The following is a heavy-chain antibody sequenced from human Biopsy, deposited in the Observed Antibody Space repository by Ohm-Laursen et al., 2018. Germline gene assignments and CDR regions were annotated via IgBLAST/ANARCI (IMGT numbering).Heavy chain of an antibody. J-gene: IGHJ6*02. CDR2: INHSGRT. Sequence: ETLSLTCPVYGDSFNGYYWSWIRQTPGKGLEWIGDINHSGRTNYNPSLKRRVTISVDTSKNQFSLKVRSVTAADTAVYYCVRGVDYYDPYHYYALDVWGQGTTVTVSS. CDR1: GDSFNGYY. D-gene: IGHD3-22*01. V-gene: IGHV4-34*01. CDR3: VRGVDYYDPYHYYALDV.